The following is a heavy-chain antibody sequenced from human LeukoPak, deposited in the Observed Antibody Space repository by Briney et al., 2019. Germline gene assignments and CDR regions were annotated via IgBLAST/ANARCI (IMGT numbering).Heavy chain of an antibody. D-gene: IGHD5-18*01. Sequence: GRSLRLSCAASGFTFSSYEMHWVRQAPGKGLEWVSYISSSGSTIYYADSVKGRFTISRDNSKNTLYLQMNSLRADDTAVYYCAGVDAAMPDAFDIWGQGTTVTVSS. CDR1: GFTFSSYE. CDR2: ISSSGSTI. CDR3: AGVDAAMPDAFDI. V-gene: IGHV3-48*03. J-gene: IGHJ3*02.